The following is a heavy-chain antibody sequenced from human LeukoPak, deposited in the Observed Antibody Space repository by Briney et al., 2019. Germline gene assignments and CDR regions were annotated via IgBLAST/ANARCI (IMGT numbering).Heavy chain of an antibody. CDR1: GFTFSSYS. V-gene: IGHV3-48*01. Sequence: PGGSLRLSCAASGFTFSSYSMYWVRQAPGNGLEWVSYISSSSSTIYYADSVKGRFTISRDNAKNSLYLQMNSLRAEDTAVYYCAREQWELLVDYWGQGTLVTVSS. CDR2: ISSSSSTI. J-gene: IGHJ4*02. CDR3: AREQWELLVDY. D-gene: IGHD1-26*01.